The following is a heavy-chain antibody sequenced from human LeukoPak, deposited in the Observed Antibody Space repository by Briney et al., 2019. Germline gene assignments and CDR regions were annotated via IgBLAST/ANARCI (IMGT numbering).Heavy chain of an antibody. J-gene: IGHJ6*03. CDR2: INTGGREK. CDR3: ARHQIAAANMDV. V-gene: IGHV3-7*01. D-gene: IGHD6-13*01. Sequence: GGSLRLSCAAFEFPFDIYWMSWVRQAPGKGLEWVANINTGGREKYYVDSVMGRFTISRDNAKNSLFLQMNSLRAEDTAVYYCARHQIAAANMDVWGKGTTVTVSS. CDR1: EFPFDIYW.